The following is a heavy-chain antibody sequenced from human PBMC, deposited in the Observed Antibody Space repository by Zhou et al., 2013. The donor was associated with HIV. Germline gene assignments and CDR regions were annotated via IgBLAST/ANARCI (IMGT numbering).Heavy chain of an antibody. Sequence: QVQLVQSGAEVKKPGASVKVSCKASGYTFTGYYIHWMRQAPGQGLEWMGWINPNSGDTDYAQKFQGRVTMTRDTSIYTAYMELSRLTSDDTAVYYCSRDPNLGHYWGQGNPGSPSPQ. V-gene: IGHV1-2*02. CDR1: GYTFTGYY. J-gene: IGHJ4*02. CDR3: SRDPNLGHY. D-gene: IGHD1-26*01. CDR2: INPNSGDT.